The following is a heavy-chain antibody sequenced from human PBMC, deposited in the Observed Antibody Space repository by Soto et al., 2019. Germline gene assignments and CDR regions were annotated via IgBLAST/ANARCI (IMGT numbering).Heavy chain of an antibody. Sequence: GASVKVSCKASGYTFTSYAMHWVRQAPGQRLEWMGWINAGNGNTKYSQKFQGRVTITRDTSASTAYMELSSLRSEDTAVYYCASLYYDFWSGYYPTRDAFDIWGQGTMVTVSS. CDR2: INAGNGNT. J-gene: IGHJ3*02. V-gene: IGHV1-3*01. CDR1: GYTFTSYA. D-gene: IGHD3-3*01. CDR3: ASLYYDFWSGYYPTRDAFDI.